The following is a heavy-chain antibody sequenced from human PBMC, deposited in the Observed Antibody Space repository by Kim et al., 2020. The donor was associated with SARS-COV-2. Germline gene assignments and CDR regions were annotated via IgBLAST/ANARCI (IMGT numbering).Heavy chain of an antibody. D-gene: IGHD3-10*01. J-gene: IGHJ4*02. CDR1: GGSISSYY. Sequence: SETLSLTCTVSGGSISSYYWSWIRQPPGQGLEWIGYIFYSGTTNYNPSLKSRVTISVETSKNQFSLKLSSGTAADTAVYYCARAMGKLNLFDYWGQGTLV. V-gene: IGHV4-59*01. CDR2: IFYSGTT. CDR3: ARAMGKLNLFDY.